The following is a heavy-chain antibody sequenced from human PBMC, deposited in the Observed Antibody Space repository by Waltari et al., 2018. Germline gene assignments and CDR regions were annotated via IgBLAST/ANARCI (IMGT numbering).Heavy chain of an antibody. CDR3: TRVQSGPDYGDYLSLSYYFDY. CDR2: IRSKAYGGTT. V-gene: IGHV3-49*03. D-gene: IGHD4-17*01. CDR1: GFTFGDYA. J-gene: IGHJ4*02. Sequence: EVQLVESGGGLVQPGRSLRLSCTASGFTFGDYAMSWFRQAPGKGLEWVGFIRSKAYGGTTEYAASVKGRFTISRDDSKSIAYLQMNSLKTEDTAVYYCTRVQSGPDYGDYLSLSYYFDYWGQGTLVTVSS.